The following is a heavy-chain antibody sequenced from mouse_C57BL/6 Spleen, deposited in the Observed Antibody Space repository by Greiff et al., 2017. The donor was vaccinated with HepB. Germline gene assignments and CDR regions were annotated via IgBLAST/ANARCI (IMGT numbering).Heavy chain of an antibody. CDR2: IDPSDSYT. CDR1: GYTFTSYW. Sequence: VQLQQPGAELVMPGASVKLSCKASGYTFTSYWMHWVKQRPGQGLEWIGEIDPSDSYTNYNQKFKGKSTLTVDKSSSTAYMQLSSLTSEDSAVYYCARAGSSYYYAMDYWGQGTSVTVSS. CDR3: ARAGSSYYYAMDY. J-gene: IGHJ4*01. V-gene: IGHV1-69*01. D-gene: IGHD1-1*01.